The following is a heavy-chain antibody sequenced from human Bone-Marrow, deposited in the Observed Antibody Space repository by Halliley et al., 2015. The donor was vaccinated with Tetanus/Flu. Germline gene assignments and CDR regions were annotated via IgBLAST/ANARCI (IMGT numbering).Heavy chain of an antibody. CDR1: GYSFTSHR. D-gene: IGHD6-13*01. J-gene: IGHJ3*02. Sequence: QLVQSGAEVKKPGESLKISCTASGYSFTSHRIGWGRQMPGKGLECMAIIFPGDSDTRYSPSFQGQVTISVDKSMNTAYLQWSSLKASDTAMYFCAGRSAAVPQGDAFDIWGQGTMVTVSS. V-gene: IGHV5-51*03. CDR3: AGRSAAVPQGDAFDI. CDR2: IFPGDSDT.